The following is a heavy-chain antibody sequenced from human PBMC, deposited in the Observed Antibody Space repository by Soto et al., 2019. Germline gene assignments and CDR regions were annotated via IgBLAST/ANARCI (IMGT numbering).Heavy chain of an antibody. CDR2: MNPNSGNT. J-gene: IGHJ6*03. D-gene: IGHD6-13*01. CDR3: ARVSGSSWDDYYYYYMDV. CDR1: GYTFTSYD. V-gene: IGHV1-8*01. Sequence: ASVKVSCKASGYTFTSYDINWVRQATGQGLEWMGWMNPNSGNTGYAQKFQGRVTMTRNTSISTAYMELSSLRSEDTAVYYCARVSGSSWDDYYYYYMDVWGKGTTVTVSS.